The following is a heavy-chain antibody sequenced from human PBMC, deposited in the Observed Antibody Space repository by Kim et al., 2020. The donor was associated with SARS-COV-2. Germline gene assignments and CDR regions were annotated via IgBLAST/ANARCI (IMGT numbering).Heavy chain of an antibody. V-gene: IGHV3-30*18. CDR2: ISYDGSNK. Sequence: GGSLRLSCAASGFTFSSYGMHWVRQAPGKGLEWVAVISYDGSNKYYADSVKGRFTISRDNSKNTLYLQMNSLRAEDTAVYYCAKGGSPHYYGDDFDYWGQGTLVTVSS. CDR3: AKGGSPHYYGDDFDY. CDR1: GFTFSSYG. D-gene: IGHD4-17*01. J-gene: IGHJ4*02.